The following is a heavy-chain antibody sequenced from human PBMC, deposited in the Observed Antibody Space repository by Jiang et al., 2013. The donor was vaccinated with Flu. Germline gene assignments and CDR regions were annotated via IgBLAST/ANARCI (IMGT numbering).Heavy chain of an antibody. D-gene: IGHD2-2*01. V-gene: IGHV3-21*01. J-gene: IGHJ4*02. CDR1: FSSYS. CDR3: ARDGSSLLLGYCSSTSCSRANYFDY. CDR2: ISSSSSYI. Sequence: FSSYSMNWVRQAPGKGLEWVSSISSSSSYIYYADSVKGRFTISRDNAKNSLYLQMNSLRAEDTAVYYCARDGSSLLLGYCSSTSCSRANYFDYWGQGTLVTVSS.